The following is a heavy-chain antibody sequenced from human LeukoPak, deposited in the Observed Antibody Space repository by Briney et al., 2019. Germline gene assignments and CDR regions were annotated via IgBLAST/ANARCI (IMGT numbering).Heavy chain of an antibody. D-gene: IGHD3-3*01. J-gene: IGHJ5*02. CDR2: FDPEDGET. CDR1: GYTLTELS. V-gene: IGHV1-24*01. Sequence: GASVKVSCKVSGYTLTELSMHWVRQAPGKGLEWMGGFDPEDGETIYAQKFQGRVTITTDESTSTAYMELSSLRSEDTAVYYCARGDYDFWSGYLNWFDPWGQGTLVTVSS. CDR3: ARGDYDFWSGYLNWFDP.